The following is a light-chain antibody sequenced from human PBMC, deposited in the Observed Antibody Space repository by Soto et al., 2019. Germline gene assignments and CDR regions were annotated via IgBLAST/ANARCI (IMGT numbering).Light chain of an antibody. J-gene: IGLJ1*01. Sequence: QSVLTQPASVSGSPGQSITISCTGTSSDVGGYNYVSWYQQHPGKAPKLMIYDVSNRPSGVSNRFSGSKSGNTASPTISGLQAVDEADYYCSSYTSSSTLFVFGTGTKVTVL. CDR2: DVS. V-gene: IGLV2-14*01. CDR3: SSYTSSSTLFV. CDR1: SSDVGGYNY.